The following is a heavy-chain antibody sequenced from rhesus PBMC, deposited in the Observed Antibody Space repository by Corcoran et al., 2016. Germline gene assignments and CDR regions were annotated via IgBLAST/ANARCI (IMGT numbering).Heavy chain of an antibody. CDR1: CGSISGYY. J-gene: IGHJ2*01. Sequence: QVQLQESGPGLVKPSETLSLTCAVSCGSISGYYWHWIRQPPGKGLEWIGYIAGSSGSSHYNPSLKSRVPISTDPSKNQFSLKLRSVTAEDTSVYYCARNPDYEDDYGYYYTGYFDRWGPGTPITISS. V-gene: IGHV4-165*02. CDR3: ARNPDYEDDYGYYYTGYFDR. D-gene: IGHD3-9*01. CDR2: IAGSSGSS.